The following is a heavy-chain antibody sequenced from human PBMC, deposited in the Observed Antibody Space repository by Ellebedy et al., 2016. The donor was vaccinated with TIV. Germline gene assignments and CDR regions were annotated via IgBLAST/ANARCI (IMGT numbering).Heavy chain of an antibody. CDR3: ARGVGEWEHS. J-gene: IGHJ4*02. CDR1: GGSFSGYY. V-gene: IGHV4-59*13. CDR2: IYYSGST. Sequence: SETLSLTXAVYGGSFSGYYWSWIRQPPGKGLEWIGYIYYSGSTNYNPSLKSRVTISVDTSKNQFSLKLSSVTAADTAVYYCARGVGEWEHSWGQGTLVTVSS. D-gene: IGHD1-26*01.